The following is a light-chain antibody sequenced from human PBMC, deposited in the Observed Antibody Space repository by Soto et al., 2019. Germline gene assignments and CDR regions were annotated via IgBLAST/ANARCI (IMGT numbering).Light chain of an antibody. CDR1: QSISSW. CDR3: QQYNTYSWT. J-gene: IGKJ1*01. Sequence: DIQMTQSPSTLSASVGDRVTITCRASQSISSWLSWYQQKPGKAPKRLIYKSSSLESGVPSRFRGSGSGTEFTLPISSLQPDDFATYYCQQYNTYSWTFGQGTKVEIK. CDR2: KSS. V-gene: IGKV1-5*03.